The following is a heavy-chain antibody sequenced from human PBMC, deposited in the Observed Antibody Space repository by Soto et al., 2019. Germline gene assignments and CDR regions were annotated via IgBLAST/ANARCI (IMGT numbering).Heavy chain of an antibody. J-gene: IGHJ4*02. CDR3: ARDFAYFDS. V-gene: IGHV4-34*01. CDR1: GGSFSGYY. D-gene: IGHD3-3*01. Sequence: SETLSLTCAVYGGSFSGYYWSWIRQPPGKGLEWIGEINHSGSTNYNPSLKSRVTISVDTSKNQFSLNLDSVTAADTAVYFCARDFAYFDSWGQGXLVTVSS. CDR2: INHSGST.